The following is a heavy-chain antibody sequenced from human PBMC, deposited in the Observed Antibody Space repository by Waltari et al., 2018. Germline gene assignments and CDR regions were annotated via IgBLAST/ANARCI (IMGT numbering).Heavy chain of an antibody. Sequence: QVQLVESGGGVVQPGGSLRLSCEASGFTFSRYGMHGVRQAPGKGLEWVAVIWYDGSNKYYADSVKGRFTISRDNSKNTLYLQMNSLRAEDTAVYYCARDYYDSSGFPLDYFQHWGQGTLVTVSS. CDR1: GFTFSRYG. CDR3: ARDYYDSSGFPLDYFQH. J-gene: IGHJ1*01. CDR2: IWYDGSNK. D-gene: IGHD3-22*01. V-gene: IGHV3-33*01.